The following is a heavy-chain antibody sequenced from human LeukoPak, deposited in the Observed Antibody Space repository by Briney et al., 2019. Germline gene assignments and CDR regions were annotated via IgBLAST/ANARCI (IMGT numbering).Heavy chain of an antibody. V-gene: IGHV4-39*07. J-gene: IGHJ4*02. D-gene: IGHD3-10*01. CDR2: IYYSGST. Sequence: SETLSLTCTVSGGSISSYYWGWIRQPPGKGLEWIGSIYYSGSTYYNPSLKSRVTISVDTSKNQFSLKLSSVTAADTAVYYCARDGDYYGSGSYSDYWGQGTLVTVSS. CDR1: GGSISSYY. CDR3: ARDGDYYGSGSYSDY.